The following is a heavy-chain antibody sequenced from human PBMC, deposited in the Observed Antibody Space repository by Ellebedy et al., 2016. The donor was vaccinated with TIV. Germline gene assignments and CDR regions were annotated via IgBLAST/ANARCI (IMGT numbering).Heavy chain of an antibody. CDR3: ASGIAVADPFDY. V-gene: IGHV4-34*01. J-gene: IGHJ4*02. CDR2: INHSGST. CDR1: GGSFSGYY. D-gene: IGHD6-19*01. Sequence: SETLSLXXAVYGGSFSGYYWSWIRQPPGKGLEWIGEINHSGSTNYNPSLKSRVTISVDTSKNQFSLKLSSVTAADTAVYYCASGIAVADPFDYWGQGTLVTVSS.